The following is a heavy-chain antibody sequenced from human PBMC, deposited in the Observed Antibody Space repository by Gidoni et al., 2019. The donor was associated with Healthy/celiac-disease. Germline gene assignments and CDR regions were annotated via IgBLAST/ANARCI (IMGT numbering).Heavy chain of an antibody. CDR3: AHSYSSGWYTPQSYWYFDL. J-gene: IGHJ2*01. D-gene: IGHD6-19*01. CDR2: IYWDDDK. CDR1: GFSLSTSGVG. Sequence: QITLKESGPTLVKPTQTLTLTCTFSGFSLSTSGVGVGWIRQPPGKALEWLALIYWDDDKRYSPSLKSRLTITKDTSKNQVVLTMTNMDPVDTATYYCAHSYSSGWYTPQSYWYFDLWGRGTLVTVSS. V-gene: IGHV2-5*02.